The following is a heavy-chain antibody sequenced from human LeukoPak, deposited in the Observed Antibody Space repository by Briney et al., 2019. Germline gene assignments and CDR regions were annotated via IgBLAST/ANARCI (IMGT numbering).Heavy chain of an antibody. CDR2: MNPNSGNT. CDR3: ARGLPAVDY. J-gene: IGHJ4*02. Sequence: ASVKVSCKASGYTFTGYYVHWVRQAPGQGLEWMGWMNPNSGNTGYAQKFQGRVTMTRNTSISTAYMELSSLRSEDTAVYYCARGLPAVDYWGQGTLVTVSS. V-gene: IGHV1-8*02. CDR1: GYTFTGYY. D-gene: IGHD2-2*01.